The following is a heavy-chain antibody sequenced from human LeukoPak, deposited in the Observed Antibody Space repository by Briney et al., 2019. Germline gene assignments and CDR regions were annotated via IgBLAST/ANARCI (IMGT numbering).Heavy chain of an antibody. Sequence: PSETLSLTCTVSGASISSYYWTWIRQAPGKGLEWIGYVYYSVSTDYNPSLKSRVSISQDTSKNQVSLTLNSVTAADTAVYYCARQESGPYHYMDVWGRGTAVTVSS. CDR1: GASISSYY. V-gene: IGHV4-59*08. CDR2: VYYSVST. J-gene: IGHJ6*03. D-gene: IGHD3-3*01. CDR3: ARQESGPYHYMDV.